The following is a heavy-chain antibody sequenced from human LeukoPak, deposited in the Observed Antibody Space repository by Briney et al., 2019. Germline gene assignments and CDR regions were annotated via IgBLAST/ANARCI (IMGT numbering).Heavy chain of an antibody. Sequence: PGGSLRPSCAASGFTFSSYGMHWVRQAPGKGLEWVAVISYDGSNKYYADSVKGRFTISRDNSKNTLYLQMNSLRAENTAVYYCAKELWFGEYSFDYWGQGTLVTVSS. CDR3: AKELWFGEYSFDY. V-gene: IGHV3-30*18. D-gene: IGHD3-10*01. J-gene: IGHJ4*02. CDR2: ISYDGSNK. CDR1: GFTFSSYG.